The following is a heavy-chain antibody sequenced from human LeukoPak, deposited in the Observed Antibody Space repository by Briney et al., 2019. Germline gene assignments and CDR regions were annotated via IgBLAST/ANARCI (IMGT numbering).Heavy chain of an antibody. CDR2: IYHSDDT. CDR3: ARGEYCSGGSCYTDY. J-gene: IGHJ4*02. D-gene: IGHD2-15*01. Sequence: TXSXTXXVXGGSFTDYYWTWIRQPPGRGLEWIGEIYHSDDTNYNPSLKRRVTISVDTSKNQFSLKLSSVTAADTAVYYCARGEYCSGGSCYTDYWGQGTLVTVSS. CDR1: GGSFTDYY. V-gene: IGHV4-34*01.